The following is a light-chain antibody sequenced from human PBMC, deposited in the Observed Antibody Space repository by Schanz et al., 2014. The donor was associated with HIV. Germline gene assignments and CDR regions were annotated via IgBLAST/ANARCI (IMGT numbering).Light chain of an antibody. Sequence: QSALTQPPSASGSPGQSVTISCTGTSNDVGGYNFVSWYQEHPGKAPKLLIYEVTKRPSGVSNRFSGSKSGNTASLTISGLQAEDEADYYCCSYAGSSTHVVFGGGTKLTVL. J-gene: IGLJ2*01. CDR2: EVT. V-gene: IGLV2-23*02. CDR3: CSYAGSSTHVV. CDR1: SNDVGGYNF.